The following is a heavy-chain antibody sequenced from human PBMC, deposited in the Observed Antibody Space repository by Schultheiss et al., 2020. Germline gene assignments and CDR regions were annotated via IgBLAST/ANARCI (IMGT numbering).Heavy chain of an antibody. D-gene: IGHD1-14*01. CDR1: RGSISSGGYY. CDR2: IYYSRST. CDR3: AIPSDIDRNRLDY. V-gene: IGHV4-31*03. Sequence: SEPMSLTCTVTRGSISSGGYYWSWTRQHPGKGLEWIGYIYYSRSTNYNTSLKSRVTISVDTSKIQFSLKLSSVTAADTAVYNCAIPSDIDRNRLDYWGQGTLVTVSS. J-gene: IGHJ4*02.